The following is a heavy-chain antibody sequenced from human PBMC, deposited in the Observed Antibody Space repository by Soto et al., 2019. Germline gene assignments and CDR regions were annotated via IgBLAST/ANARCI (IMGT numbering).Heavy chain of an antibody. CDR1: GFTFDDYA. CDR3: ARPAYDILTGDDY. D-gene: IGHD3-9*01. J-gene: IGHJ4*02. V-gene: IGHV3-9*01. Sequence: PGGSLRLSCAASGFTFDDYAMHWVRQAPGKGLEWVSGISWNSGSIGYADSVKGRFTISRDNAKNSLYLQMNSLRAEDTAVYYCARPAYDILTGDDYWGQGTLVTVSS. CDR2: ISWNSGSI.